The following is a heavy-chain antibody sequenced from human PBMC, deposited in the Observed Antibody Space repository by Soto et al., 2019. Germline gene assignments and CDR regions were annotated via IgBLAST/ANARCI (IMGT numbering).Heavy chain of an antibody. Sequence: QVQLVQSGAEVKKPWSSVKVSCKASGGTCSSYAISWVRQAPGQGLEWMGGIIPICGTANYAQKFQGRVTITAAKSTSTSYIELRSLRSEDTAVYDCARGQGIEFMEVAATLPNYYYYGMEVCGRGTTLTVSS. CDR2: IIPICGTA. J-gene: IGHJ6*02. CDR3: ARGQGIEFMEVAATLPNYYYYGMEV. D-gene: IGHD2-15*01. CDR1: GGTCSSYA. V-gene: IGHV1-69*06.